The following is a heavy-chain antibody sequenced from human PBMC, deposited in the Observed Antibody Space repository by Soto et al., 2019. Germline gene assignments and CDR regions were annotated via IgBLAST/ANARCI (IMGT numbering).Heavy chain of an antibody. V-gene: IGHV1-8*01. CDR1: GYTFTSYD. J-gene: IGHJ6*02. CDR2: MNPNSGNT. D-gene: IGHD3-3*01. CDR3: AGVLRFLDWLPTDYYYGMDV. Sequence: ASVKVSCKASGYTFTSYDINWVRQATGQGLEWMGWMNPNSGNTGYAQKFQGRVTMTRNTSISTAYMELSSLRSEDTAVYYCAGVLRFLDWLPTDYYYGMDVRRQGTTITVSS.